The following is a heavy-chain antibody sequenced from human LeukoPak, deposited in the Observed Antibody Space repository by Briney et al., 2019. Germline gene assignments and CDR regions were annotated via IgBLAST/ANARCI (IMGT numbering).Heavy chain of an antibody. CDR2: IIPIFGTA. J-gene: IGHJ5*02. V-gene: IGHV1-69*13. CDR1: GGTFSSYA. CDR3: ARALGDYYDSANWFDP. Sequence: SVKVSCKASGGTFSSYAIRWVRQAPGQWLEWMGGIIPIFGTANYAQKFQGRVTITADESTSTAYMELSSLRSEDTAVYYCARALGDYYDSANWFDPWGQGTLVTVSS. D-gene: IGHD3-22*01.